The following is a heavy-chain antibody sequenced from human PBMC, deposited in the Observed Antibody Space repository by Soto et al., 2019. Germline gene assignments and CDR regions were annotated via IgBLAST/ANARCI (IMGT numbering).Heavy chain of an antibody. CDR2: ISAYNGNT. J-gene: IGHJ3*02. V-gene: IGHV1-18*01. Sequence: ASVKVSCKASGYTFTSYAMHWVRQAPGQGLEWMGWISAYNGNTNYAQKLQGRVTMTTDTSTSTAYMELRSLRSDDTAVYYCARAIVVVTAALDAFDIWGQGTMVTVSS. D-gene: IGHD2-21*02. CDR3: ARAIVVVTAALDAFDI. CDR1: GYTFTSYA.